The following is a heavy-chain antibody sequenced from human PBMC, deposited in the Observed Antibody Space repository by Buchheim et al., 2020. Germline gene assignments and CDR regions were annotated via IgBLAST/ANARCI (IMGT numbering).Heavy chain of an antibody. CDR3: AADRSVYYGSGSYYS. V-gene: IGHV1-58*01. J-gene: IGHJ4*02. CDR1: GCTFTSSA. Sequence: QMQLVQSGPEVKKPGTSVKVSCKASGCTFTSSAVQWVRQARGQRLEWIGWIVVGSGNTNYAQKFQERVTITRDMSTSTAYMELSSLRSEDTAVYYCAADRSVYYGSGSYYSWGQGTL. D-gene: IGHD3-10*01. CDR2: IVVGSGNT.